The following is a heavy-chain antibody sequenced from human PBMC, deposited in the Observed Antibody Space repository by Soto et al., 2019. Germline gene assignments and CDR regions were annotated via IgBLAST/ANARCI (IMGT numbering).Heavy chain of an antibody. CDR2: IYPGDSDT. V-gene: IGHV5-51*01. Sequence: VESLKISCKGSGYSFTSYWIGWVRQMPGKGLEWMGIIYPGDSDTRYIPSFQGQVTISADKSISTAYLQWTSLKASDTAMYYCARTPRVVAATEYYFDYWGQGTLVTVSS. J-gene: IGHJ4*02. CDR3: ARTPRVVAATEYYFDY. CDR1: GYSFTSYW. D-gene: IGHD2-15*01.